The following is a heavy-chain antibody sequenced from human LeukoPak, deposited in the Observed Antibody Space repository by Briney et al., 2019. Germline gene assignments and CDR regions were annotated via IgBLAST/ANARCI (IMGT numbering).Heavy chain of an antibody. J-gene: IGHJ4*02. Sequence: PGRSLRLSCAASGFTFSSYGMHWVRQAPGKGLEWVAVIWYDGSNKYYADSVKGRFTISRDNSKNTLYLQMNSLRAEDTAVYYCAAEYCSGGSCYTGHSGHDYWGQGTLVTVSS. V-gene: IGHV3-33*01. CDR1: GFTFSSYG. CDR2: IWYDGSNK. CDR3: AAEYCSGGSCYTGHSGHDY. D-gene: IGHD2-15*01.